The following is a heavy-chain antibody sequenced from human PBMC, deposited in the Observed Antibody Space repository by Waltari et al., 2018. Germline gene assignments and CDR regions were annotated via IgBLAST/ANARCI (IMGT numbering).Heavy chain of an antibody. CDR1: GFAFSTYG. D-gene: IGHD3-10*01. Sequence: QVHLVASGGGVAQPGRSLRLPCAASGFAFSTYGMHWIRQSPGKGLEWVAVISDDGGDKYYRDSVKGRFTISRDNSKNTLYLQMNSLKIDDTAIYYCAKDVSFFYGSGRFDHWGQGTLVTVS. CDR3: AKDVSFFYGSGRFDH. V-gene: IGHV3-30*18. J-gene: IGHJ4*02. CDR2: ISDDGGDK.